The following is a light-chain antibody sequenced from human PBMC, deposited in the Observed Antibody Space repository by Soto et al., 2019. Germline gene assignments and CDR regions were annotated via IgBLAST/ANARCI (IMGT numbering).Light chain of an antibody. V-gene: IGKV3-11*01. CDR3: QQRSNWPST. J-gene: IGKJ5*01. CDR2: DAS. CDR1: QSVSNSY. Sequence: EIVLTQSPGTLSLSPGERATLSCRASQSVSNSYLAWYQQEPGQAPRLLIYDASNRATGIPARFSGSGSGTDFTLTISSLEPEDFAVYYCQQRSNWPSTFGQGTRLEIK.